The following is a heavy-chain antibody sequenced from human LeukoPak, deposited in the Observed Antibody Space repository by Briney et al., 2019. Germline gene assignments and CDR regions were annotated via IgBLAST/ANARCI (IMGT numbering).Heavy chain of an antibody. CDR1: GGSVTSDSYY. V-gene: IGHV4-61*01. J-gene: IGHJ4*02. Sequence: PSETLSLTCTVSGGSVTSDSYYWSWIRQPPGKGLEWIGYIYYSGSTNYNPSLKSRVTISVDTSKNQFSLKLSSVTAADTAVYYCARDKEQWPLYYFDYWGQGTLVTVSS. D-gene: IGHD6-19*01. CDR2: IYYSGST. CDR3: ARDKEQWPLYYFDY.